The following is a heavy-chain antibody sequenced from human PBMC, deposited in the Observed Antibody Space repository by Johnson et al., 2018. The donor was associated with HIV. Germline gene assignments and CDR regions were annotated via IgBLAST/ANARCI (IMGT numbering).Heavy chain of an antibody. V-gene: IGHV3-9*01. CDR1: GFMFDDYA. CDR2: ISWNSGSV. Sequence: VQLVESGGGVVQPGRSLRLSCAASGFMFDDYAMHWVRQAPGKGLEWVSGISWNSGSVGYADSVKGRFTISRDNAKNSLYLQMSSLRTEDTALYYCSKGRGLELGDNVRGLLGLRWAMWG. D-gene: IGHD3/OR15-3a*01. CDR3: SKGRGLELGDNVRGLLGLRWAM. J-gene: IGHJ1*01.